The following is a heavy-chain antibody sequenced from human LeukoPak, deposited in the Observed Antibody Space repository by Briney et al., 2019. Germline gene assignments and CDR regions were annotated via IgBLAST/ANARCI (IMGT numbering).Heavy chain of an antibody. V-gene: IGHV3-23*01. CDR3: ARATVVTPEAFDI. J-gene: IGHJ3*02. CDR2: MSADSATT. CDR1: GFNFGSYS. D-gene: IGHD4-23*01. Sequence: GGSLRLSCAASGFNFGSYSMTWVRQAPGKGLEWVSVMSADSATTFYADSVKGRFTISRDNSKNTLYLQMNSLRAEDTAVYYCARATVVTPEAFDIWGQGTMVTVSS.